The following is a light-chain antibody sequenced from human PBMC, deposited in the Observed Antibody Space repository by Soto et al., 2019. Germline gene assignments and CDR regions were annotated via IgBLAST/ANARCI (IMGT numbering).Light chain of an antibody. V-gene: IGLV2-14*01. Sequence: ALTQPPSAYGSPGQSVTISCTGSSSDVGGYSYVSWYQHHPGKVPKLIIYEVSNRPSGVSNRFSGSKSGNTASLTISGLQAEYEADSYCYAFPTSPPYVFVT. CDR3: YAFPTSPPYV. CDR1: SSDVGGYSY. J-gene: IGLJ1*01. CDR2: EVS.